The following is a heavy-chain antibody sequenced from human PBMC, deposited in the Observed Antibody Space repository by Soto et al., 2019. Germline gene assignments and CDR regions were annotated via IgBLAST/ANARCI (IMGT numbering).Heavy chain of an antibody. Sequence: PGGSLRLSCAASGFIFENFVMSWVRQAPGKGLEWISSISGSGSKKYYADSVKGRFTISRDNSKSTVYLELNNLSAEDTAVYHCAKNQGVELVPLATVDWFDPWGQGSVVTVSS. J-gene: IGHJ5*02. CDR2: ISGSGSKK. CDR3: AKNQGVELVPLATVDWFDP. D-gene: IGHD1-26*01. CDR1: GFIFENFV. V-gene: IGHV3-23*01.